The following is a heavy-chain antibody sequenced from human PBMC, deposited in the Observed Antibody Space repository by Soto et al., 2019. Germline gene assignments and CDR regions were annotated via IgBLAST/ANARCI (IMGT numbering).Heavy chain of an antibody. V-gene: IGHV4-34*01. CDR3: ARGPFYYGSGSYYRPNTRALFDY. J-gene: IGHJ4*02. CDR2: INHSGST. D-gene: IGHD3-10*01. CDR1: GGSFSGYY. Sequence: SETLSLTCAVYGGSFSGYYWSWIRQPPGKGLEWIGEINHSGSTNYNPSLKSRVTISVDTSKNQFSLKLSSVTAADTAVYYCARGPFYYGSGSYYRPNTRALFDYWGQGTLVTVSS.